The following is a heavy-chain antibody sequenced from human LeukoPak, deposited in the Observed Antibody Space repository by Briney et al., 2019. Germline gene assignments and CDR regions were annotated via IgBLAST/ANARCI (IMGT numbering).Heavy chain of an antibody. V-gene: IGHV4-31*03. CDR3: ATPYCSSISCLDVFSM. CDR1: DVSVSDGRYY. Sequence: TLSLTCNVSDVSVSDGRYYWTWILQHPGKGLEWIGYKYDNGSAKYNPSLKSRLTISVDTSKNQFSLQQTSVTAADTATYYCATPYCSSISCLDVFSMWGQGTRVTVSS. D-gene: IGHD2-2*01. J-gene: IGHJ3*02. CDR2: KYDNGSA.